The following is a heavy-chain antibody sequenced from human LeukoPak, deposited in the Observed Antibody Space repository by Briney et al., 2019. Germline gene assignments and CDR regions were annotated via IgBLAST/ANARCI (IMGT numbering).Heavy chain of an antibody. D-gene: IGHD3-22*01. CDR2: ISGSGGST. CDR3: ARVPGYYDSSGYYYYYYYYMDV. CDR1: GFTFSSYA. Sequence: GGSLRLSCAASGFTFSSYAMSWVRQAPGKGLEWVSAISGSGGSTYYADSVKGRFTISRDNAKNTLYLQMNSLRAEDTAVYYCARVPGYYDSSGYYYYYYYYMDVWGKGTTVTVSS. V-gene: IGHV3-23*01. J-gene: IGHJ6*03.